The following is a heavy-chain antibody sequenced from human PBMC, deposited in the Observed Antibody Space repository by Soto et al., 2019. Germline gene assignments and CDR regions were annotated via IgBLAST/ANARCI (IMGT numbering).Heavy chain of an antibody. J-gene: IGHJ4*02. Sequence: QVQLVQSGAKVQRPGSSVKVSCKASGGTFNSHTINWVRQAPGQGLEWVGRVVPLLGIESHPQKFKDRLTMPANTTTGSVFMELSNLRSEDTAVYYCAGDRPEKDVFPVPRQHFDSWSPRTLLSVSS. CDR3: AGDRPEKDVFPVPRQHFDS. V-gene: IGHV1-69*02. CDR1: GGTFNSHT. CDR2: VVPLLGIE. D-gene: IGHD7-27*01.